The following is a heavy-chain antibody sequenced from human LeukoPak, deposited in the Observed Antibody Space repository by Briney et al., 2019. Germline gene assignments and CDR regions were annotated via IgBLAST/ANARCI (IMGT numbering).Heavy chain of an antibody. CDR3: ARIPPYDILTGNYYYYMDV. V-gene: IGHV3-48*01. D-gene: IGHD3-9*01. Sequence: GGSLRLSCAASGFTFSSYSMNWVRQAPGKGVEWVSYISSSISTIYYADSVKGRFTISRDNAKNSLYLQMNSLRAEDTAVYYCARIPPYDILTGNYYYYMDVCGKGTTVTVSS. CDR2: ISSSISTI. CDR1: GFTFSSYS. J-gene: IGHJ6*03.